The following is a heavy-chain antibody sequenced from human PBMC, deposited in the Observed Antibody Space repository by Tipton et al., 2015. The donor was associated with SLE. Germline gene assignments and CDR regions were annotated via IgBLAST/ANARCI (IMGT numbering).Heavy chain of an antibody. CDR2: INHRGSP. J-gene: IGHJ6*02. CDR1: GWSFSDYY. CDR3: ARTNPLYSSSLTGLYGMDV. Sequence: TLSLTCTVYGWSFSDYYWCWLRQPPGKGLAWIGEINHRGSPNYNPSLKSRVTLSVDTSKNKFSLRLRSGTAADTAVYCCARTNPLYSSSLTGLYGMDVWGQGTTVTVSS. D-gene: IGHD6-13*01. V-gene: IGHV4-34*01.